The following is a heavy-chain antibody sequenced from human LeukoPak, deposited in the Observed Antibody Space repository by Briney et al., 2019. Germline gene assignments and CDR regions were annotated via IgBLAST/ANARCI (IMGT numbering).Heavy chain of an antibody. J-gene: IGHJ4*02. CDR2: ISWNSGSI. V-gene: IGHV3-9*03. CDR3: AKDIKGGMATIGGLDY. D-gene: IGHD5-24*01. Sequence: GGSLRLSCAASGFTFDDYAMHWVRQAPGKGLEWVSGISWNSGSIGYADSVKGRFTISRDNAKNSLYLQMNSLRAEDMALYYCAKDIKGGMATIGGLDYWSQGTLVTVSS. CDR1: GFTFDDYA.